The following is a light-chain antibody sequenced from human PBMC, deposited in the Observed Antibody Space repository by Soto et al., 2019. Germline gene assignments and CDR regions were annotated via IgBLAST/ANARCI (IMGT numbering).Light chain of an antibody. CDR1: SSDVGNNNY. Sequence: QSVLTQPASVSGSPGQSITISCTGTSSDVGNNNYVSWYQQNPGKAPKLIICDVTDRPSGVSNRFSGSKSGNTASLTISGLQADDEADYYCSSFTGSSYVFGTGTKLTGL. V-gene: IGLV2-14*01. J-gene: IGLJ1*01. CDR3: SSFTGSSYV. CDR2: DVT.